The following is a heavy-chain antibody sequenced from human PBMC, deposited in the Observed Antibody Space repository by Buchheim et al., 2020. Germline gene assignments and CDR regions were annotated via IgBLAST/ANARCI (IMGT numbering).Heavy chain of an antibody. CDR3: ARDTRSDHSFDS. J-gene: IGHJ4*02. D-gene: IGHD1-14*01. CDR2: IYSGGGT. Sequence: EVQLVESGGGLVQPGGSLRLSCAASEFTVSSNYMNWVRQAPGKGLEWVSVIYSGGGTYYADSVKGRFPFSREIPKNPLDFQMNSLRAEDTAIYYCARDTRSDHSFDSRGQGTL. CDR1: EFTVSSNY. V-gene: IGHV3-66*01.